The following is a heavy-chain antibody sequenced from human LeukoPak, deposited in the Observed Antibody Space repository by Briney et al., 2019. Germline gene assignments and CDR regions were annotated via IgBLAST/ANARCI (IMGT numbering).Heavy chain of an antibody. V-gene: IGHV4-59*01. D-gene: IGHD2-2*01. CDR2: ISYSGST. J-gene: IGHJ5*02. Sequence: SETLSLTCTVSGGSITSYYWSWIRQPPGKGLEWIGYISYSGSTNYNPSLKSRVTISVDTSKNQFSLKLSFVTAADTAVYYCASGGYCSSTTCYPNWFDPWGQGTLVTVSS. CDR3: ASGGYCSSTTCYPNWFDP. CDR1: GGSITSYY.